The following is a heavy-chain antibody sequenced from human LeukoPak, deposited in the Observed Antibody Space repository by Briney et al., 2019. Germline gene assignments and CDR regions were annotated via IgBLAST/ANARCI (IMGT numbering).Heavy chain of an antibody. V-gene: IGHV4-59*01. CDR3: ARVQAYGGKGYFDY. CDR2: IYYSGST. Sequence: SETLSLTCTVSGGSISSYYWSWIRQPPGKGLEWSGYIYYSGSTNYNPSLKSRVTISVETSKNQFSLKLSSVTAADTAVYYCARVQAYGGKGYFDYWGQGTLVTVSS. J-gene: IGHJ4*02. CDR1: GGSISSYY. D-gene: IGHD4-23*01.